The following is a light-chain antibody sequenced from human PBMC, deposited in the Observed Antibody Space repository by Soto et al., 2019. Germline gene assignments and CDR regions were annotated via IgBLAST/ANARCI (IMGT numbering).Light chain of an antibody. J-gene: IGKJ2*01. Sequence: EIMMTQSPATLSVSPGERVTLCCRAGQSINTNLAWYQQRPGQAPRLLMYDASTRATGVPARFSGSGSGTEFTLTISSLQSEDFAVYSCQQYNDWPLYTFGQGTKLEI. CDR2: DAS. CDR1: QSINTN. V-gene: IGKV3-15*01. CDR3: QQYNDWPLYT.